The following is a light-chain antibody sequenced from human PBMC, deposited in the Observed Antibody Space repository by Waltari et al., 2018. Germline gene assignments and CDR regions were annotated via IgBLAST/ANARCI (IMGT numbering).Light chain of an antibody. Sequence: IQLTQSPSSLSASVGDRVTITCRVSQGIHNYLAWYQQKPGKAPKLLIFSADTLQSGVPSRFSGSGSGTEFTLTISSLQPEDFATYYCQQHNSYQWTFGQGTKVEIK. CDR1: QGIHNY. CDR2: SAD. CDR3: QQHNSYQWT. J-gene: IGKJ1*01. V-gene: IGKV1-9*01.